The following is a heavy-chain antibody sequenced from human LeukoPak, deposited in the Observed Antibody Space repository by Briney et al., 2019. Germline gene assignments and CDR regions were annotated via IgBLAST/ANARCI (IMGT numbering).Heavy chain of an antibody. CDR1: GFTFSNYW. CDR2: INSDGSST. D-gene: IGHD2-15*01. CDR3: STPTLSLDAFDI. J-gene: IGHJ3*02. Sequence: GGSLRLSCAASGFTFSNYWMHWVRQAPGKGLVWVSRINSDGSSTSYADSVKGRFTISRDNAKNTLYLQMNSLRAEDTAVYYCSTPTLSLDAFDIWGRGTMVTVSS. V-gene: IGHV3-74*01.